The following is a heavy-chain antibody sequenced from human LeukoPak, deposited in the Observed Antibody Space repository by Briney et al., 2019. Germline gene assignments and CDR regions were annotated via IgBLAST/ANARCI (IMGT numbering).Heavy chain of an antibody. D-gene: IGHD4-23*01. Sequence: GGSLRLSCAASGFTFSSYAMSWVRQAPGKGLEWVSAISGSGGSTYYADSVKGRFTISRDNSKNTLYLQMNSLRAEDTAVYYCAKETNPVVTQFFLFDYWGQGTLVTVSS. CDR3: AKETNPVVTQFFLFDY. CDR2: ISGSGGST. V-gene: IGHV3-23*01. CDR1: GFTFSSYA. J-gene: IGHJ4*02.